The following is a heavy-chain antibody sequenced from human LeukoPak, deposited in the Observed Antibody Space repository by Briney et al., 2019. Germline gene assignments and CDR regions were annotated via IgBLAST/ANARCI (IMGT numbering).Heavy chain of an antibody. J-gene: IGHJ6*03. CDR3: ARGRTGVGYCSSTSCPHYYYYYYYMDG. V-gene: IGHV1-18*01. CDR2: ISAFSGKT. CDR1: GYSFTSYG. D-gene: IGHD2-2*01. Sequence: ASVKVSCKASGYSFTSYGISWVRQAPGQGLEWMGWISAFSGKTNSAQNLQGRVSMTKDTSTSTAYMELRSLRSDDTAVYYCARGRTGVGYCSSTSCPHYYYYYYYMDGWGKGTTVTVSS.